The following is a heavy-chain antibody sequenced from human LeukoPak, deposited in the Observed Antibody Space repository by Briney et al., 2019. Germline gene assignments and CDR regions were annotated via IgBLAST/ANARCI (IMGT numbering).Heavy chain of an antibody. V-gene: IGHV3-23*01. J-gene: IGHJ4*02. Sequence: GGSLRLSCAASGFTFSSYAMSWVRQAPGKGLEWVSAICGSGGSTYYADSVKGRFTISRDNSKNTLYLQMNSLRAEDTAVYYSAVGSYLGRNFDYWGQGTLVTVSS. CDR3: AVGSYLGRNFDY. D-gene: IGHD1-26*01. CDR2: ICGSGGST. CDR1: GFTFSSYA.